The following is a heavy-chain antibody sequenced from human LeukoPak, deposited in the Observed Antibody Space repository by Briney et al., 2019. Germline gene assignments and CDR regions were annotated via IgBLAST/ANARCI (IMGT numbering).Heavy chain of an antibody. J-gene: IGHJ4*02. D-gene: IGHD1-26*01. V-gene: IGHV6-1*01. Sequence: ASQTLSLTCALSGDSLSSNSAAWNWLRQSPSRGLEWLGRTYYRSKWYNDYAVSVKSRITINPDTSKNQFSLQLNSVTPEDTAVYYCARELLRSLDYWGQGTLVTVSS. CDR3: ARELLRSLDY. CDR1: GDSLSSNSAA. CDR2: TYYRSKWYN.